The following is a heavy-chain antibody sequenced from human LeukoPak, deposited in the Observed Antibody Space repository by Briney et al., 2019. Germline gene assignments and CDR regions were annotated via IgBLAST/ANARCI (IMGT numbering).Heavy chain of an antibody. CDR2: IIPILGIA. Sequence: ASVKVSCKASGGTFSSYAISWVRQAPGQGLEWMGRIIPILGIANYAQKFRGRVTITADKSTSTAYMELSSLRSEDTAVYYCAEGYYYDSSGYENFDYWGQGTLVTVSS. CDR3: AEGYYYDSSGYENFDY. J-gene: IGHJ4*02. CDR1: GGTFSSYA. V-gene: IGHV1-69*04. D-gene: IGHD3-22*01.